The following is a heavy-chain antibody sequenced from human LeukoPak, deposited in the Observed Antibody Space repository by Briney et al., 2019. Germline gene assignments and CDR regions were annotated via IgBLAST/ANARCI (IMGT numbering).Heavy chain of an antibody. V-gene: IGHV4-34*01. CDR1: GVPFSGYS. D-gene: IGHD5-12*01. J-gene: IGHJ4*02. CDR3: ARGGYSGYRSRFDY. Sequence: SETLSLTCAVHGVPFSGYSWNWIRQPPGMGLEWIGEVNHSGSTNCNPSLKSRVTISVDTAKNQFSLKLSSVTAADTSVYYCARGGYSGYRSRFDYWGQGTLVTVSS. CDR2: VNHSGST.